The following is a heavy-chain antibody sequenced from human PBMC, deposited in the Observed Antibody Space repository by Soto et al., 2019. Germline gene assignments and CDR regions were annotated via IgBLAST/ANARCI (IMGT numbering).Heavy chain of an antibody. CDR3: ARDSGYGAANSVYHYFDY. Sequence: PGGSLRLSCAASGFNFRWYRMSWVRQAPGKGLEWLATIKTDASEKKYVDSVKGRFTMSRDNAKNSVYLQMDSLRTEDTTVYYSARDSGYGAANSVYHYFDYHRHGTLFTVSS. J-gene: IGHJ4*01. V-gene: IGHV3-7*01. D-gene: IGHD3-10*01. CDR2: IKTDASEK. CDR1: GFNFRWYR.